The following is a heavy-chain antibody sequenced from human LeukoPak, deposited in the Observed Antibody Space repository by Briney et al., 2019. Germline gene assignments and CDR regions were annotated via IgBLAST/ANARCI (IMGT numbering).Heavy chain of an antibody. J-gene: IGHJ6*03. V-gene: IGHV1-46*01. CDR2: INPSGGST. CDR3: AGGTTNYYYYYYYMDV. CDR1: GYTFTSYY. D-gene: IGHD1-1*01. Sequence: VASVKVSCKASGYTFTSYYMHWVRQAPGQGLEWMGIINPSGGSTSYAQKFQGRVTMTRDMSTSTVYMELSSLRSEDTAVYYCAGGTTNYYYYYYYMDVWGKGTTVTVSS.